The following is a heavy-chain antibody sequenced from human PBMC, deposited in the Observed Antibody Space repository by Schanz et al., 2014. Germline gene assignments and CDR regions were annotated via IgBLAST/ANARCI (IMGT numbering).Heavy chain of an antibody. CDR1: GFTFSSYG. CDR2: ISNSGTYT. D-gene: IGHD2-2*01. CDR3: AKVAPAATYLDS. Sequence: EVQLLESGGGLVQPGGSLRLSCAASGFTFSSYGMHWVRQAPGKGLEWISYISNSGTYTKYADSVKGRFTISRDNAKNSLFLQMNSLSAEDTAVYYCAKVAPAATYLDSWGLGTLVTVSS. J-gene: IGHJ4*02. V-gene: IGHV3-48*04.